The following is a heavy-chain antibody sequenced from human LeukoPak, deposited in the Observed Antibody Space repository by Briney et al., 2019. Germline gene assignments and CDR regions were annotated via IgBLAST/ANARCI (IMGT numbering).Heavy chain of an antibody. J-gene: IGHJ6*03. Sequence: GGSLRLSCAASGFTFSSYAMSWVRQAPGKGLEWVSAISGSGGSTYYADSVKGRFTISRDNSKNTLYLQMNSLRAEDTAVYYCAKGSGIVVVPAATSYYYYYVDVWGKGTTVTVSS. D-gene: IGHD2-2*01. V-gene: IGHV3-23*01. CDR2: ISGSGGST. CDR1: GFTFSSYA. CDR3: AKGSGIVVVPAATSYYYYYVDV.